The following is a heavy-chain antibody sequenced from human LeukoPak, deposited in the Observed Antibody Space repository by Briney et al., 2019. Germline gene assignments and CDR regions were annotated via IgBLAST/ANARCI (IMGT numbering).Heavy chain of an antibody. J-gene: IGHJ4*02. CDR3: VKDLDFRADC. CDR1: GFTFSSYA. CDR2: INTDGTII. D-gene: IGHD2/OR15-2a*01. Sequence: GGSLRLSCAASGFTFSSYAMHWVRQTPGRGLVWVARINTDGTIIDYADSVQGRFTISRDNAKNTLYLQMNSLRAEDTALYYCVKDLDFRADCWGQGTLVTVSS. V-gene: IGHV3-74*01.